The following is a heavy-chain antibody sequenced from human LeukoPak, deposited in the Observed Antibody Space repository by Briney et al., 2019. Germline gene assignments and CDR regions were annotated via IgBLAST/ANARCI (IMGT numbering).Heavy chain of an antibody. J-gene: IGHJ2*01. Sequence: GGSLRLSCAASGFTFSSHAMTWFRQAPEKGLEFVASIYGGGDATFYADSVRGRFTISRDNSKTVLYLQLNSLSADDSAIYYCAKDRTVVLLVYWYFDLWGRGTLVTVSS. D-gene: IGHD2/OR15-2a*01. V-gene: IGHV3-23*01. CDR3: AKDRTVVLLVYWYFDL. CDR2: IYGGGDAT. CDR1: GFTFSSHA.